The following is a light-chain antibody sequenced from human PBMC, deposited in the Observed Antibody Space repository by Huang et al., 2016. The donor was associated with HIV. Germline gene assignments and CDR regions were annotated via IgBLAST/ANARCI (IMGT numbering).Light chain of an antibody. V-gene: IGKV1-5*03. CDR2: RAS. Sequence: DIQMTQSPSTLSASVGDRVTITCRASQNINTWLALYQQKPGKAPYLLIYRASSLQVGVPSRFTGSGSGTEFTLTITSLQPDDLGTYYCQQYNTYLYTFGQGTKLEI. CDR1: QNINTW. J-gene: IGKJ2*01. CDR3: QQYNTYLYT.